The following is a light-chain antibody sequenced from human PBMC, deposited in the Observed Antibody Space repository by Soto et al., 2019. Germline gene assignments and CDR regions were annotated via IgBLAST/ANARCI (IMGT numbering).Light chain of an antibody. CDR3: QQRNYWPLT. CDR2: DAF. V-gene: IGKV3-11*01. J-gene: IGKJ4*01. CDR1: QSVRNY. Sequence: EIVLTQSPATLSLSPGVRATLSCRASQSVRNYLAWYQQKPGQPPRLLIYDAFSRATGIPARFSGSGSGTDFTLTITSLEPEDFAVYYCQQRNYWPLTFGGGTKVEIK.